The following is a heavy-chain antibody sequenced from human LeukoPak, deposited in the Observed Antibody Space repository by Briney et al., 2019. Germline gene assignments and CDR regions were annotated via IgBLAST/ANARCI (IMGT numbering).Heavy chain of an antibody. J-gene: IGHJ5*02. Sequence: AASVKDSCKSSGYTSSSYGISWIRQAPGQGLEWMGWISAYNDNTNYAQIFQGRVTMTTDTSTSTAYIELRSLRYDDTAVYYCARYVPGSIGTTERLDPWGQRTRVIVSS. CDR1: GYTSSSYG. CDR3: ARYVPGSIGTTERLDP. D-gene: IGHD1-1*01. V-gene: IGHV1-18*01. CDR2: ISAYNDNT.